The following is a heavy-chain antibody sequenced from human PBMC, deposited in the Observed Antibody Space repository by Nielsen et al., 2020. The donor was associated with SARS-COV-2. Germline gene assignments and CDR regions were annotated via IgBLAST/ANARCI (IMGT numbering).Heavy chain of an antibody. CDR2: ISGSGGDT. V-gene: IGHV3-23*01. CDR3: AKTSNYYILTGYYNDFDY. CDR1: GFPFSAYA. J-gene: IGHJ4*02. D-gene: IGHD3-9*01. Sequence: GGSLRLSCAASGFPFSAYAMTWVRQTPGKGLEWVSGISGSGGDTYYADSVKGRFTISRDNSEKTLYLQMSSLRAEDTAVYFCAKTSNYYILTGYYNDFDYWGQGTLVTVSS.